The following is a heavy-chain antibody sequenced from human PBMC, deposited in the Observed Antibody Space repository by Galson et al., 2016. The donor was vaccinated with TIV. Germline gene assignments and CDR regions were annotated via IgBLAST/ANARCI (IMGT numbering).Heavy chain of an antibody. V-gene: IGHV3-23*01. CDR1: EFTFSNYA. CDR2: ISGSGGST. Sequence: SLRLSCAASEFTFSNYAMNWVRQAPGKGLEWVSAISGSGGSTYYADSVKGRFTISRDNSKNTLYLQMNSLRAEDTATYYCARELIPTATEVPFLSGMDVWGQGTTVTVSS. D-gene: IGHD2-2*01. CDR3: ARELIPTATEVPFLSGMDV. J-gene: IGHJ6*02.